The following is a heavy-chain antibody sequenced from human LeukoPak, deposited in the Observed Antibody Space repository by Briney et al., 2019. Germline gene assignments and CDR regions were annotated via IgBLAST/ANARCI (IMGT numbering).Heavy chain of an antibody. J-gene: IGHJ4*02. D-gene: IGHD3-10*01. CDR3: ARDDYGSGRYRFD. Sequence: SVRGRFTISRDSAKTSLYLQMNSLRVEDTAVYYCARDDYGSGRYRFDWGQGTLVTVSS. V-gene: IGHV3-21*01.